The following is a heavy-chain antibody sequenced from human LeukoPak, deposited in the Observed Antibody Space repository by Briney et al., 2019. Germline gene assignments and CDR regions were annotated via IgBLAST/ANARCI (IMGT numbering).Heavy chain of an antibody. CDR3: AVNGGYFDSSGYYSG. D-gene: IGHD3-22*01. Sequence: PGGSLRLSCAASGFTFSSYRMNWVRQAPGKGLEWVSCISSSSSYIYYADSVKGRFTVSRDNAKNSLYLQMDSLRAEDTAVYYCAVNGGYFDSSGYYSGWGQGTLVTVSS. CDR1: GFTFSSYR. V-gene: IGHV3-21*01. CDR2: ISSSSSYI. J-gene: IGHJ4*02.